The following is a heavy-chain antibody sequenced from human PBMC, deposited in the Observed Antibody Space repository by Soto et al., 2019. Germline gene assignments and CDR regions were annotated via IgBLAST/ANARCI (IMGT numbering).Heavy chain of an antibody. V-gene: IGHV6-1*01. Sequence: QVELQQSGPGLVKPSQTLSLSCAISGDSVFSNSATWNWIRQSPSRGLEWLGRTYYRSKWYQEYAGSVKSRITINPDTSKNQFSLQVNSVTPDDTAVYYCARGNSNYYGMDVWGLGTTVTVSS. CDR3: ARGNSNYYGMDV. J-gene: IGHJ6*02. CDR2: TYYRSKWYQ. CDR1: GDSVFSNSAT. D-gene: IGHD6-13*01.